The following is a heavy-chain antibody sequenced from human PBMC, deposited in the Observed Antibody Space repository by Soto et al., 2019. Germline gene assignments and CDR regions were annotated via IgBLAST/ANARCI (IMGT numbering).Heavy chain of an antibody. V-gene: IGHV1-69*12. CDR1: GGTFSSYA. J-gene: IGHJ5*02. CDR3: ARELAARPEGYNWFDP. CDR2: IIPIFGTA. D-gene: IGHD6-6*01. Sequence: QVQLVQSGAEVKKPGSSVKVSCKASGGTFSSYAISWVRQAPGQGLEWMGGIIPIFGTANYAQKFQGRVTITAGESPSTASMELSSLRAEDTAVYYCARELAARPEGYNWFDPWGQGTLVTVSS.